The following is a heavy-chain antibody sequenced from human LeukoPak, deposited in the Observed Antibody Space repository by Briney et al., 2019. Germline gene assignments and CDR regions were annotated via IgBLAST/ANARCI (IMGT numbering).Heavy chain of an antibody. CDR2: INSDGSSR. CDR3: ASASSHRIAAGGDY. Sequence: GGSLRLSCAASGFIFNNYWMQWVRQAPGKGLVWVSRINSDGSSRNYADFVKGRFTISRDNAKNTLYLQMNSLRAEDTAVYYCASASSHRIAAGGDYWGQGTLVTVSS. V-gene: IGHV3-74*01. J-gene: IGHJ4*02. CDR1: GFIFNNYW. D-gene: IGHD6-13*01.